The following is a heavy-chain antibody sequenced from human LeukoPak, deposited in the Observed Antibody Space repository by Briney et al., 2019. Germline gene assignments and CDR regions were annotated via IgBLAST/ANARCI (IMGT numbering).Heavy chain of an antibody. Sequence: GGSLRLSCAASGFTFSSYSMNWVRQAPGKGLEWVSSISSSSSYIYYADSVKGRFTISRDNAKNSLYLQMNSLRAEDTAVYYCARHLFYDSSGPPSDDAFDIWGQGTMVTVSS. V-gene: IGHV3-21*01. CDR3: ARHLFYDSSGPPSDDAFDI. CDR2: ISSSSSYI. J-gene: IGHJ3*02. D-gene: IGHD3-22*01. CDR1: GFTFSSYS.